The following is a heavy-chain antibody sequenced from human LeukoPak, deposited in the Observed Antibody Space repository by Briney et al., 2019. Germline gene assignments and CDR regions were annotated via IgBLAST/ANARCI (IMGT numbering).Heavy chain of an antibody. D-gene: IGHD2-21*02. V-gene: IGHV3-23*01. J-gene: IGHJ4*02. Sequence: GGSLRLSCAASGFTFSAYAMTWVRQAPGKGLEWVSVISGGGSGGTTYYADSVKGRFTISRDNSKNTLYLQMNSLRAEDTAVYYCAKVSAKLAYCGGDCHPFDYWGQGTLVTVSS. CDR3: AKVSAKLAYCGGDCHPFDY. CDR2: ISGGGSGGTT. CDR1: GFTFSAYA.